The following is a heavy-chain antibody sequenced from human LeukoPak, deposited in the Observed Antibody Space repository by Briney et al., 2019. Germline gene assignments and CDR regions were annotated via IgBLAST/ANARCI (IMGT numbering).Heavy chain of an antibody. CDR3: VRGNDYGGPHY. V-gene: IGHV3-74*01. Sequence: GGSLRLSCAVSGFTFSSYWMHWDRQAPGKGLVWVSRIDRDGSRINYADSVKGRFTISRDNGKNTLFLQMNSLRAEDAAVYYCVRGNDYGGPHYWGQGTLVTISS. CDR1: GFTFSSYW. J-gene: IGHJ4*02. D-gene: IGHD4-23*01. CDR2: IDRDGSRI.